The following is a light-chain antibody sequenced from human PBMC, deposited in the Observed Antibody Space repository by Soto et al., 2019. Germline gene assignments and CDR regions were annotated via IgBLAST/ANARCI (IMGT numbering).Light chain of an antibody. CDR3: QQYTDWPPQLT. CDR2: GAS. J-gene: IGKJ4*01. V-gene: IGKV3-15*01. CDR1: RSVSSK. Sequence: EIGMTQSPATRPVPVGERATLSCRASRSVSSKLAWYQQKPGQAHRLLIYGASTRPTGIPARFSGSGSSTEFTLTISSRQSEDVAVYYGQQYTDWPPQLTVGGGTKVEIK.